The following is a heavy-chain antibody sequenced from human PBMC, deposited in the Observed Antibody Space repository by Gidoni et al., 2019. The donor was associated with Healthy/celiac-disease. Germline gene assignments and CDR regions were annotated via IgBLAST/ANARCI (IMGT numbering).Heavy chain of an antibody. CDR1: GFTFSSYE. CDR3: ARDNGGITIFGVVTAYYYYGMDV. V-gene: IGHV3-48*03. Sequence: EVQLVESGGGLVQPGGSLRLSCAASGFTFSSYEMNWVRQAPGKGLEWVSYISSSGSTIYYADSVKGRFTISRDNAKNSLYLQMNSLRAEDTAVYYCARDNGGITIFGVVTAYYYYGMDVWGQGTTVTVSS. CDR2: ISSSGSTI. J-gene: IGHJ6*02. D-gene: IGHD3-3*01.